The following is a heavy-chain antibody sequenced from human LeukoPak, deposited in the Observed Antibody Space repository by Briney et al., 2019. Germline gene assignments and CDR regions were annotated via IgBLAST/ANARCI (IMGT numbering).Heavy chain of an antibody. CDR3: ARDPYCSGGSCYWRAYWYFDL. D-gene: IGHD2-15*01. CDR2: IYYSGST. V-gene: IGHV4-30-4*01. CDR1: GGSISSGDYY. J-gene: IGHJ2*01. Sequence: SQTLSLTCTVSGGSISSGDYYWSWIRQPPGKGLEWIGYIYYSGSTYYNPSLRSRVTISVDTSKNQFSLKLSSVTAADTAVYYCARDPYCSGGSCYWRAYWYFDLWGRDTLVTVSS.